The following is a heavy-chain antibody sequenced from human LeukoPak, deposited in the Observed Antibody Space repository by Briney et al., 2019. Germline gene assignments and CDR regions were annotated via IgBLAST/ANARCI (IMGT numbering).Heavy chain of an antibody. CDR3: ARSWVTGYGTVLDY. D-gene: IGHD2-21*02. V-gene: IGHV5-51*01. CDR2: IYPGVSDT. Sequence: GESLKISCKGPGYSFPTYWIGWVRQMPGQGLEWMGIIYPGVSDTRYSPSFQGQVTISADRSISTAYLQWSSLKASDTAMYYCARSWVTGYGTVLDYWGQGTLVTVSS. CDR1: GYSFPTYW. J-gene: IGHJ4*02.